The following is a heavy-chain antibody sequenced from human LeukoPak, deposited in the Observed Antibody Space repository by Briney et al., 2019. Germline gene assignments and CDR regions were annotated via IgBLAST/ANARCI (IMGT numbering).Heavy chain of an antibody. V-gene: IGHV1-69*05. D-gene: IGHD3-10*01. CDR1: GGTFSSYA. CDR2: IIPIFGTA. CDR3: AREGSGESGFDP. Sequence: SVKVSCKAWGGTFSSYAISWVRQAPGQGLEGMGRIIPIFGTANYAQKFQRRVTITTAESTSTAYMELSSLGSEDTAVYYCAREGSGESGFDPWDQGTLVTVSS. J-gene: IGHJ5*02.